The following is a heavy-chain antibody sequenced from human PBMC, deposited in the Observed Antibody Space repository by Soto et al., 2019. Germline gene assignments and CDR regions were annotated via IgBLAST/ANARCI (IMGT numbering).Heavy chain of an antibody. J-gene: IGHJ6*02. Sequence: EVQLVESGGGLVQPGGSLRLSCAASGFSFSNAWMNWVRQAPGKGLEWVGRIKRKIDGEATDYAAPVKGRFTVLRDDSKRALYLQMSSLKGDDTAVYYCTTGSVEGVWGQGTRVTVS. V-gene: IGHV3-15*07. CDR2: IKRKIDGEAT. D-gene: IGHD2-15*01. CDR1: GFSFSNAW. CDR3: TTGSVEGV.